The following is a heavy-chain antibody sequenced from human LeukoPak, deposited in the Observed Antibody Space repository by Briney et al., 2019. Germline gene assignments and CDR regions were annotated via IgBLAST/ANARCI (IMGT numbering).Heavy chain of an antibody. Sequence: ASVKVSCKASGYTFTGYYMHWVRQAPGQGLEWMGWINPNSGGTNYAQKFQGRVTMTRDTSISTAYMELSRLRSDDTAVYYCARVMGCSGASCYSDYYYYGMDVWGQGTTVTVSS. V-gene: IGHV1-2*02. CDR1: GYTFTGYY. J-gene: IGHJ6*02. D-gene: IGHD2-15*01. CDR3: ARVMGCSGASCYSDYYYYGMDV. CDR2: INPNSGGT.